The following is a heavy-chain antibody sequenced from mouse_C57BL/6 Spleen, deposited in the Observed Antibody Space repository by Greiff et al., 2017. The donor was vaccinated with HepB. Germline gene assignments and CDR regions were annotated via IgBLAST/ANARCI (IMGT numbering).Heavy chain of an antibody. Sequence: VKLQESGAELVRPGTSVKLSCKASGYAFTSYLIEWVKQRPGQGLEWIGVINPGSGGTNYNEKFKGKATLTADKSSSTAYMQLSSLTSEDSAVYFCARKGLLRKDYWGQGTTVTVSS. CDR3: ARKGLLRKDY. V-gene: IGHV1-54*01. CDR2: INPGSGGT. J-gene: IGHJ2*01. D-gene: IGHD1-1*01. CDR1: GYAFTSYL.